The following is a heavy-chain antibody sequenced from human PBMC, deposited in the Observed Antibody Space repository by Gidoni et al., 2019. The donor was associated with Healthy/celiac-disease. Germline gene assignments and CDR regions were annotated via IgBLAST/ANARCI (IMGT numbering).Heavy chain of an antibody. V-gene: IGHV3-33*01. CDR3: ARDGEREGGDY. J-gene: IGHJ4*02. CDR1: GFTFSSYG. D-gene: IGHD1-1*01. Sequence: QVQLVESGGGVVQPGRSLRLSCAASGFTFSSYGMHWVRQAPGKGPEWVAVIWYDGSNKYYADSVKGRFTISRDNSKNTLYLQMNSLRAEDTAVYYCARDGEREGGDYWGQGTLVTVSS. CDR2: IWYDGSNK.